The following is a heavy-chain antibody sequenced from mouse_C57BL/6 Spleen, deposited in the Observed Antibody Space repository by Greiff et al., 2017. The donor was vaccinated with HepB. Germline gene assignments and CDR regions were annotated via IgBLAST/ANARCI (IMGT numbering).Heavy chain of an antibody. CDR1: GYTFTSYT. D-gene: IGHD1-1*01. J-gene: IGHJ2*01. CDR3: ARLAGSSYPFFDY. Sequence: VQLVESGAELARPGASVKMSCKASGYTFTSYTMHWVKQRPGQGLEWIGYINPSSGYTKYNQKFKDKATLTADKSSSTAYMQLSSLTSEDSAVYYCARLAGSSYPFFDYWGQGTTLTVSS. CDR2: INPSSGYT. V-gene: IGHV1-4*01.